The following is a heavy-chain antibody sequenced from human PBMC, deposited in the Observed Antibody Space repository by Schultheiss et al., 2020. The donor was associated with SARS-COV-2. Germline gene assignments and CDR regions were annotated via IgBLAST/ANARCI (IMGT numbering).Heavy chain of an antibody. V-gene: IGHV4-4*07. Sequence: SETLSLTCTVSGGSISSYYWSWIRQPAGKGLEWIGRIYTSGSTNYNPSLKSRVTISVDTSKNQFSLKLSSVTAADTAVYYCARGGSYYYDSSGYFGYWGQGTLVTVAS. CDR1: GGSISSYY. J-gene: IGHJ4*02. D-gene: IGHD3-22*01. CDR2: IYTSGST. CDR3: ARGGSYYYDSSGYFGY.